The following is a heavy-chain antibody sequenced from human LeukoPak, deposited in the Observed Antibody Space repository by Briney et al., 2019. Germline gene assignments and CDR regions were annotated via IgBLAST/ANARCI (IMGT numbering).Heavy chain of an antibody. J-gene: IGHJ4*02. D-gene: IGHD5-18*01. CDR2: ISGSGDST. CDR3: AKEFIKNSYGFIPCDY. V-gene: IGHV3-23*01. CDR1: GFTFSSYA. Sequence: GGSLRLSCAASGFTFSSYAMSWVRQAPGRGLEWVSAISGSGDSTHYADSVKGRFTISRDNSKNTLYLQMNSLRAGDTAVYYCAKEFIKNSYGFIPCDYWGQGTLVTVSS.